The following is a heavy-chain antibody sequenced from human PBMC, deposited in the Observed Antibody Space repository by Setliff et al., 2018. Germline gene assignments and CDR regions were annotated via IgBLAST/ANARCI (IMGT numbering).Heavy chain of an antibody. V-gene: IGHV4-38-2*01. CDR3: ARVKIAILPAAIDY. D-gene: IGHD2-2*01. Sequence: SETLSLTCAVSGYSISSGYYWGWIRQPPGKGLEWIGSIYHSGSTYYNPSLKSRVTISVDTSKNQFSLKLSSVTAADTAVYYCARVKIAILPAAIDYWGQG. CDR1: GYSISSGYY. CDR2: IYHSGST. J-gene: IGHJ4*02.